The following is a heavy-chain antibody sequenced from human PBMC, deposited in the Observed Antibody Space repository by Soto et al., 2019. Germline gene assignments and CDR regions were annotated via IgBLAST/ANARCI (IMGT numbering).Heavy chain of an antibody. CDR2: ISYDGSNK. CDR3: ARDHRVGGYCSSTSCYHYAMDV. V-gene: IGHV3-30-3*01. D-gene: IGHD2-2*03. Sequence: QVQLVESGGGVVQPGRSLRLSCAASGFTFSSYAMHWVRQAPGKGLEWVAVISYDGSNKYYTDSVKGRFTISRDNSKNTLYLQMNSLRAEDTAVYYCARDHRVGGYCSSTSCYHYAMDVWGQGTTVTVSS. J-gene: IGHJ6*02. CDR1: GFTFSSYA.